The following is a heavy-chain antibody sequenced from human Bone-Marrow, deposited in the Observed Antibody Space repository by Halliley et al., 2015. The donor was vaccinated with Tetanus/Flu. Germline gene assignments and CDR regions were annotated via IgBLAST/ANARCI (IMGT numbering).Heavy chain of an antibody. CDR2: MYYTGST. J-gene: IGHJ5*02. CDR3: AREASLEYDYVWGSSHLTWFDP. V-gene: IGHV4-59*11. D-gene: IGHD3-16*01. CDR1: GGSISSHY. Sequence: GLVKPSETLSLTCIVSGGSISSHYWSWIRQPPGKGLEWIGYMYYTGSTKYNPSLRSRVTISVDTSKNQFSLKLSSVSAADTAVYYCAREASLEYDYVWGSSHLTWFDPWGQGTLVTVSS.